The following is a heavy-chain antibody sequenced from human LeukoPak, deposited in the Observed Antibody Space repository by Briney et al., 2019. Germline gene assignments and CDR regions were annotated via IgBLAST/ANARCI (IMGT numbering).Heavy chain of an antibody. CDR2: IDHSGST. Sequence: SETLSLTCTVSGGPFSSYYWTWIRQPPGKGLEWIGYIDHSGSTNYNPSLKSRVSISSDTSKNQFSLELSSVTAADTAVYYCARRAGAYSHPYDYWGQGTLVTVSS. CDR1: GGPFSSYY. V-gene: IGHV4-59*01. CDR3: ARRAGAYSHPYDY. J-gene: IGHJ4*02. D-gene: IGHD4/OR15-4a*01.